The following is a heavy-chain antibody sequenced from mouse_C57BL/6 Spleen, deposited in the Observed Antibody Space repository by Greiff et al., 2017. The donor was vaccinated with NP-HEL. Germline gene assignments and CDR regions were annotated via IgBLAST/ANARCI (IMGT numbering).Heavy chain of an antibody. V-gene: IGHV5-17*01. Sequence: EVQRVESGGGLVKPGGSLKLSCAASGFTFSDYGMHWVRQAPEKGLEWVAYISSGSSTIYYADTVKGRVTISRDNAKNTLFLQMSSLRSEDTAMYYCARDYGSSSDAMDYWGQGTSVTVSS. CDR1: GFTFSDYG. CDR2: ISSGSSTI. J-gene: IGHJ4*01. CDR3: ARDYGSSSDAMDY. D-gene: IGHD1-1*01.